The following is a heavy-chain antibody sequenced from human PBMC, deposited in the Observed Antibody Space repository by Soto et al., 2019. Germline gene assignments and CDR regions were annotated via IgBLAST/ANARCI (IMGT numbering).Heavy chain of an antibody. CDR2: ISYDGSNK. D-gene: IGHD5-12*01. Sequence: QVQLVESGGGVVQPGRSLRLSCAASGFTFSSYAMHWVRQAPGKGLEWVAVISYDGSNKYYADSVKGRFTISRDNSKNXPYLQMNSLRAEDTAVYYCARELRGGYDYGYYGMDVWGQGTTVTVSS. CDR1: GFTFSSYA. CDR3: ARELRGGYDYGYYGMDV. V-gene: IGHV3-30-3*01. J-gene: IGHJ6*02.